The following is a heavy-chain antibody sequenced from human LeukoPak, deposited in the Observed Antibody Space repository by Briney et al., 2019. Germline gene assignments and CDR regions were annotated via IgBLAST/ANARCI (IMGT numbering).Heavy chain of an antibody. V-gene: IGHV1-69*01. CDR1: GGTFSSYA. J-gene: IGHJ4*02. CDR2: IIPIFGTA. D-gene: IGHD2-2*01. Sequence: GSSVKVSCKASGGTFSSYAISWVRQAPGQGLEWMGGIIPIFGTANYAQKFQGRVTITADESTSTAYMELSSLRSEDTAVYYCAVSGCCSSTSCSFDYWGQGTLVTVSS. CDR3: AVSGCCSSTSCSFDY.